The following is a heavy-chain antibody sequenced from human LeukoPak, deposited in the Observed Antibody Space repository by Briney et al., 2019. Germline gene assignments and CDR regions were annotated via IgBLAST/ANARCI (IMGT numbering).Heavy chain of an antibody. Sequence: PSETLSLTCTVSGDSIASSGYYWSWVRPPPGQGLEWIATIYYSGTTYYNAPLKSRVTISVATSKNQFSLKLSSVTAADTAVYYGARYVVVTAKYYFDYWGQGTLVSVSS. CDR2: IYYSGTT. D-gene: IGHD2-21*02. J-gene: IGHJ4*02. CDR1: GDSIASSGYY. V-gene: IGHV4-39*01. CDR3: ARYVVVTAKYYFDY.